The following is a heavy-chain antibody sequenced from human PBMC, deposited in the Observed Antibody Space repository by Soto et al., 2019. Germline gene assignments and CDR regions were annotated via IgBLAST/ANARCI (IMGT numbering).Heavy chain of an antibody. CDR2: IWYDGSNK. Sequence: QVQLVESGGGVVQPGRSLRLSCAASGFTFSSYGMHWVRQAPGKGLEWVAVIWYDGSNKYYVDSVKGRFTISRDNSKNTLYLQMNSLRAEDTAVYYCARGGDGYNCPDYWGQGTLVTVSS. D-gene: IGHD5-12*01. J-gene: IGHJ4*02. V-gene: IGHV3-33*01. CDR3: ARGGDGYNCPDY. CDR1: GFTFSSYG.